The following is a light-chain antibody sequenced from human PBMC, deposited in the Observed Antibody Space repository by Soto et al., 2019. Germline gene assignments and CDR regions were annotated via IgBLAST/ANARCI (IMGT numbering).Light chain of an antibody. Sequence: AIQMTQSPSSLSASVGDRVTITCRASQGIRNELGWYQQKPGKAPKLLLYGASSLQSEVPSRFSGSGSGTDFTLTISSLQPEDFATYYCLQDYTYPYTFGQGTKLEIK. CDR3: LQDYTYPYT. CDR1: QGIRNE. J-gene: IGKJ2*01. V-gene: IGKV1-6*01. CDR2: GAS.